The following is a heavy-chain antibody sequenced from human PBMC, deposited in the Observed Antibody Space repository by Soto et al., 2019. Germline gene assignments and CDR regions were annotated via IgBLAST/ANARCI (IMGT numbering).Heavy chain of an antibody. Sequence: SVKVSCKASGGTFSSYAISWVRQDPGQGLEWMGGIIPIFGTANYAQKFQGRVTITADESTSTAYMELSSLRSEDTAVYYCARVACSGGSCYSYYYYYYGMDVWGQGTTVTVSS. CDR1: GGTFSSYA. J-gene: IGHJ6*02. V-gene: IGHV1-69*13. CDR2: IIPIFGTA. CDR3: ARVACSGGSCYSYYYYYYGMDV. D-gene: IGHD2-15*01.